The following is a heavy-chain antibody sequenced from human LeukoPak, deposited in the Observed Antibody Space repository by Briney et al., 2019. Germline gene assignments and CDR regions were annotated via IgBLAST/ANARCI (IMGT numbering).Heavy chain of an antibody. CDR1: DDSISSNRYF. CDR3: AGDYGPARCVY. J-gene: IGHJ4*02. CDR2: TNYNWRT. D-gene: IGHD1-14*01. V-gene: IGHV4-39*07. Sequence: PLETLSLTWTISDDSISSNRYFSAWIRQPPGGGLEWIASTNYNWRTHYNPSLKRRLTISVDTSKNQFSLQVSSLTAPDTTVYYWAGDYGPARCVYWGEGTLLTLSS.